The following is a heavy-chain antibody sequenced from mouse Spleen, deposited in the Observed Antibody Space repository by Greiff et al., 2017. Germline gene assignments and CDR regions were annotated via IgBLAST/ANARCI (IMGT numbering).Heavy chain of an antibody. CDR1: GYAFTSYN. D-gene: IGHD2-12*01. CDR2: IDPYNGGT. CDR3: ANRRAYDDAMDY. J-gene: IGHJ4*01. Sequence: HLVESGPELVKPGASVKVSCKASGYAFTSYNMYWVKQSHGKSLEWIGYIDPYNGGTSYNQKFKGKATLTVDKSSSTAYMHLNSLTSEDSAVYYCANRRAYDDAMDYWGQGTSVTVSS. V-gene: IGHV1S135*01.